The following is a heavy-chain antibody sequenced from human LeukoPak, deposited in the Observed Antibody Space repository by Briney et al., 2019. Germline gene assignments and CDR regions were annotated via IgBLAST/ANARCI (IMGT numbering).Heavy chain of an antibody. CDR3: AIRNWGSLFL. CDR1: GYTFTSYD. J-gene: IGHJ4*02. CDR2: MNPNSGNT. D-gene: IGHD7-27*01. V-gene: IGHV1-8*01. Sequence: VASVKVSCKASGYTFTSYDINWVRQATGQGLEWMGWMNPNSGNTGYAQKLQGRVTMTRNTSISTAYMELSSLRSEDTAVYYCAIRNWGSLFLWGQGTLVTVSS.